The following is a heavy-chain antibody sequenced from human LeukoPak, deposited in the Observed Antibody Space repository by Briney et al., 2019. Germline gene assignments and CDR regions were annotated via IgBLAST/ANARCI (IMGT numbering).Heavy chain of an antibody. CDR2: INHSGST. CDR1: GGSFSGYY. V-gene: IGHV4-34*01. J-gene: IGHJ3*02. Sequence: SETLSLTCAVYGGSFSGYYWSWIRQPPGKGLEWIGEINHSGSTNYNPSLKSRVTMSVDTSKNQFSLKLSSVTAADTAVYYCARAFAVLDAFDIWGQGTMVTVSS. CDR3: ARAFAVLDAFDI. D-gene: IGHD4/OR15-4a*01.